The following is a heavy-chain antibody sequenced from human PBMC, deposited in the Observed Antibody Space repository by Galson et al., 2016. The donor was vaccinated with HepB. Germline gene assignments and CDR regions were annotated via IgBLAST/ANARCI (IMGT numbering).Heavy chain of an antibody. J-gene: IGHJ2*01. Sequence: SLRLSCAASGFTFSSYSMNWVRQAPGKGLEWVSSISSSSSYIYYADSVKGRFTISRDNAKNSLYLQMNSLRADDTAMYYCAKVFRQYSYGYSGWYFDLWGGGTLVTVSS. CDR2: ISSSSSYI. V-gene: IGHV3-21*01. CDR1: GFTFSSYS. D-gene: IGHD5-18*01. CDR3: AKVFRQYSYGYSGWYFDL.